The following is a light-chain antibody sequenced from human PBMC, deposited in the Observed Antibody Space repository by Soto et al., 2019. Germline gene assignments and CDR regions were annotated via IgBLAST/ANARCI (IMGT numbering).Light chain of an antibody. V-gene: IGKV1-5*03. CDR3: QHTTDFT. J-gene: IGKJ2*01. CDR2: KAS. CDR1: QSISSW. Sequence: DIQMTQSPSTLSASVGDRVTITCRASQSISSWLAWYQQKPGKAPKLLIYKASSLERGVPPRFSGSTSGAESTLTITGLQPDDLGTYYCQHTTDFTFGQGTKVDIK.